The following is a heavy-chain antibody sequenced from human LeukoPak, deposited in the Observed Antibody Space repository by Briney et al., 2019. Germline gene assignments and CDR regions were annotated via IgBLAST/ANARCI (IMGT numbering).Heavy chain of an antibody. Sequence: PGGSLSLSCAASGFTFSSYWMHWVRQAPGKGLVWVSRINSDGSSTSYADSVKGRFTISRDNAKNTLYLQMNSLRAEDTAVYYCARAHAPYGDYVFDYWGQGTLVTVSS. J-gene: IGHJ4*02. CDR1: GFTFSSYW. CDR3: ARAHAPYGDYVFDY. CDR2: INSDGSST. V-gene: IGHV3-74*01. D-gene: IGHD4-17*01.